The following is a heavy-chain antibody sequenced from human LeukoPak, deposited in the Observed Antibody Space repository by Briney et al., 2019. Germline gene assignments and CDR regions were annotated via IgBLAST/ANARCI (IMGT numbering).Heavy chain of an antibody. CDR2: IYSGGST. CDR3: ARGLGVFDY. Sequence: GGALRLSCVASGFTVSSNYMSWVRQAPAKGLEWVSVIYSGGSTYYADSVKGRFTISRDNSKNTLYLQMNSLRAEDTAVYYCARGLGVFDYWGQGTLVTVSS. CDR1: GFTVSSNY. D-gene: IGHD5-12*01. V-gene: IGHV3-66*01. J-gene: IGHJ4*02.